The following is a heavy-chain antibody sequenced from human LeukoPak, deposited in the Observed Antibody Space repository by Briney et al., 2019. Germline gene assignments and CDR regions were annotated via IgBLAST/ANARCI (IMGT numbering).Heavy chain of an antibody. J-gene: IGHJ4*02. CDR1: GFTVSSNY. V-gene: IGHV3-66*01. Sequence: GGSLRLSCAASGFTVSSNYMSWVRQAPGKGLEWVSIIYSDGSTYYADSVKGRFTISRDNSKNTLYLQMNSLRTEDTAVYCCARYLHTTDSYYFDYWGQGTLVTVSS. CDR3: ARYLHTTDSYYFDY. D-gene: IGHD2/OR15-2a*01. CDR2: IYSDGST.